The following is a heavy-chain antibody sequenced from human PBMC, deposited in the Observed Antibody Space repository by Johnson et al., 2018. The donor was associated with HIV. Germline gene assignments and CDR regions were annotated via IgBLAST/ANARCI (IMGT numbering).Heavy chain of an antibody. CDR1: GFTVSANY. D-gene: IGHD6-13*01. J-gene: IGHJ3*02. Sequence: EQLVESGGDLVQPGGSLRLSCTASGFTVSANYMSWVRQAPGEGLEWVSVIYSGCSTYYADSVKGRFIISRDNSKNTLNLQMNSLRAEDTAVYYCARGIAAAAMTLHAFDIWGQGAVVTVPS. CDR2: IYSGCST. V-gene: IGHV3-66*01. CDR3: ARGIAAAAMTLHAFDI.